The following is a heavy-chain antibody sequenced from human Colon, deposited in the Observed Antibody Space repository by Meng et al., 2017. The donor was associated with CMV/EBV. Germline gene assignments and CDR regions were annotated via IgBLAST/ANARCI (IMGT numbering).Heavy chain of an antibody. CDR1: GFIFSRYG. CDR2: IRFDGSAE. Sequence: GESLKISCVASGFIFSRYGMHWVRQAPGKGLEWVTFIRFDGSAEYYADSVKGRFSISRDNAKNTVYLQMNSLRPEDSAVYYCAKDAGISAVGKGWIDPWGQGTLVTAPQ. J-gene: IGHJ5*02. CDR3: AKDAGISAVGKGWIDP. D-gene: IGHD6-13*01. V-gene: IGHV3-30*02.